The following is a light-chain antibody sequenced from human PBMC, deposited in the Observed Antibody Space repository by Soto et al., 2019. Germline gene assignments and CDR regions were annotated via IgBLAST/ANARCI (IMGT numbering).Light chain of an antibody. V-gene: IGLV2-14*03. Sequence: QSVLTQLASVSGSPGRSVTISCTGSSSDVGYFNYVSWYQHLPGRAPKLIIYDVTNRPSGISYRFSASKSGRTASLTISGLQAEDEADYYCSSYSSSSTHVVFGGGTKLTVL. CDR3: SSYSSSSTHVV. J-gene: IGLJ2*01. CDR1: SSDVGYFNY. CDR2: DVT.